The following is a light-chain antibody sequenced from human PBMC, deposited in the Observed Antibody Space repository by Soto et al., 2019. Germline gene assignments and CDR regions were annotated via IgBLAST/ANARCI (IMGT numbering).Light chain of an antibody. CDR1: SSDVGGYGY. Sequence: QSALTQPPSASGSPGQSVTISCTGTSSDVGGYGYVSWYQQHPGKAPKLMIYEVSKRPSGVPDRFSGSKSSNTASLTVSGLQAEDEADYYCSSYAGSNNYVFGTGTKVTVL. CDR2: EVS. CDR3: SSYAGSNNYV. J-gene: IGLJ1*01. V-gene: IGLV2-8*01.